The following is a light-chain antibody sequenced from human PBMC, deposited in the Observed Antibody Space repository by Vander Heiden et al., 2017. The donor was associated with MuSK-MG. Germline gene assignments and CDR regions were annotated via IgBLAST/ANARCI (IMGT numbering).Light chain of an antibody. CDR2: DVS. CDR1: SSDVGGYNY. CDR3: SSYTSSSTYV. V-gene: IGLV2-14*03. Sequence: QPAPTKPAFVSGSPGQAITISCTGTSSDVGGYNYVSWYQQHPGKAPKLMIYDVSNRPSGVSNRFSGSKSGNTASLTISGLQAEDEANYYCSSYTSSSTYVFGTGTKVTVL. J-gene: IGLJ1*01.